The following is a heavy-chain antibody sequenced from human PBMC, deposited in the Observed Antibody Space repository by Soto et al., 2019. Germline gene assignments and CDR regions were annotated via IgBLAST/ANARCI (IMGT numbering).Heavy chain of an antibody. CDR1: GYRFPSYW. Sequence: PGESLKISCXASGYRFPSYWLGWVRQTPGKGLEWMGIFYPGDSETRYSPSFQGQVTLSADKSISTAYLQWSSLRASDTAIYFCARQHITRVRGVSSTGMDVWGQGTTVTVSS. D-gene: IGHD3-10*01. CDR3: ARQHITRVRGVSSTGMDV. J-gene: IGHJ6*02. V-gene: IGHV5-51*01. CDR2: FYPGDSET.